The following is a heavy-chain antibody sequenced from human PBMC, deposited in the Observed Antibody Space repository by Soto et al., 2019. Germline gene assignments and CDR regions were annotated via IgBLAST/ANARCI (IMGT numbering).Heavy chain of an antibody. D-gene: IGHD2-21*01. CDR3: ARGGYSRYGMDV. V-gene: IGHV1-69*13. Sequence: GASVKVSCKASGGTFSSYAISWVRQAPGQGLEWMGGIIPIFGTANYAQKFQGRVTITADESTSTAYMELSSLRSEDTAVYYCARGGYSRYGMDVWGQGTTVTVSS. J-gene: IGHJ6*02. CDR1: GGTFSSYA. CDR2: IIPIFGTA.